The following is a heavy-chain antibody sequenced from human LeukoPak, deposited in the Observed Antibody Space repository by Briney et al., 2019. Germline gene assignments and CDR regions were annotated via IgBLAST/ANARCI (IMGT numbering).Heavy chain of an antibody. CDR3: AKNLYCGGGSCYPSALGMDV. V-gene: IGHV1-18*01. CDR1: GYTFTSYG. D-gene: IGHD2-15*01. Sequence: ASVTVSCKASGYTFTSYGISWVRQAPGQGLEWMGWISAYNGNTNYAQKLQGRVTMTTDTSTSTAYMELRSLRSDDTAVYYCAKNLYCGGGSCYPSALGMDVWGQGTTVTVSS. CDR2: ISAYNGNT. J-gene: IGHJ6*02.